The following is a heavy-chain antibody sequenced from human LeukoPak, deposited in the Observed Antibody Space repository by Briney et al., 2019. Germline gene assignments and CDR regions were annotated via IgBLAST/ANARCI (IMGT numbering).Heavy chain of an antibody. V-gene: IGHV3-23*01. CDR2: ISGSGGST. J-gene: IGHJ4*02. CDR1: GFTFSSYA. D-gene: IGHD2-15*01. CDR3: AKASLGDIVVVVAAPSDY. Sequence: GGSLRLSCAASGFTFSSYAMSWVRQAPGKGLEWVPAISGSGGSTYYADSVKGRFTISRDNSKNTLYLQMNSLRAEDTAVYYCAKASLGDIVVVVAAPSDYWGQGTLVTVSS.